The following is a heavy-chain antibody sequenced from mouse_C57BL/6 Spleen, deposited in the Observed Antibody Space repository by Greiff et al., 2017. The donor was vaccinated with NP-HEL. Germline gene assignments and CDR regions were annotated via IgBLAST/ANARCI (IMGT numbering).Heavy chain of an antibody. D-gene: IGHD1-1*01. J-gene: IGHJ2*01. CDR3: ARSSSSYYFDY. CDR2: IYPGDGDT. CDR1: GYAFSSSW. Sequence: QVQLKQSGPELVKPGASVKISCKASGYAFSSSWMNWVKQRPGKGLEWIGRIYPGDGDTNYNGKFKGKATLTADKSSSTAYMQLSSLTSEDSAVYFCARSSSSYYFDYWGQGTTLTVSS. V-gene: IGHV1-82*01.